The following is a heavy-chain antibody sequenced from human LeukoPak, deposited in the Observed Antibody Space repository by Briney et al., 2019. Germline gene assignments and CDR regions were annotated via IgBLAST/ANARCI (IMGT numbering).Heavy chain of an antibody. J-gene: IGHJ5*02. V-gene: IGHV1-69*13. CDR3: ARGRSSGWYYDWFDP. CDR1: GYTFTTYG. CDR2: IIPIFGTA. D-gene: IGHD6-19*01. Sequence: SVKVSCKASGYTFTTYGMNWVRQAPGQGLEWMGGIIPIFGTANYAQKFQGRVTITADESTSTAYMELSSLRSEDTAVYYCARGRSSGWYYDWFDPWGQGTLVTVSS.